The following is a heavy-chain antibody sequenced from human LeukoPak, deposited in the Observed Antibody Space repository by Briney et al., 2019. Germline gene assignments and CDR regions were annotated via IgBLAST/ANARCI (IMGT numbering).Heavy chain of an antibody. CDR1: GGTFSSYA. CDR3: ARDRYDSSGYYSWSCDY. Sequence: SVKVSCKASGGTFSSYAISWVRQAPGQGLEWMGGIIPIFGTANYAQKFQGRVTITADESTSTAYMELSSLRSEDTAVYYCARDRYDSSGYYSWSCDYWGQGTLVTVSS. J-gene: IGHJ4*02. D-gene: IGHD3-22*01. V-gene: IGHV1-69*13. CDR2: IIPIFGTA.